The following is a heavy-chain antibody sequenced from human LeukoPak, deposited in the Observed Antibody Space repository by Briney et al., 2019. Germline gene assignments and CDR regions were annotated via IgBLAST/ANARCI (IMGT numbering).Heavy chain of an antibody. CDR2: ISGSGSTI. J-gene: IGHJ4*02. D-gene: IGHD3-22*01. Sequence: PGGSLRLSCEVSGFTFRSYSMNWVRQAPGVGLEWVSYISGSGSTIYYADSVKGRFTISRDNAKNSLYLQMNSLRAEDTAVYYCARGQLYYDSSGFDYWGQGTLVTVSS. V-gene: IGHV3-48*03. CDR3: ARGQLYYDSSGFDY. CDR1: GFTFRSYS.